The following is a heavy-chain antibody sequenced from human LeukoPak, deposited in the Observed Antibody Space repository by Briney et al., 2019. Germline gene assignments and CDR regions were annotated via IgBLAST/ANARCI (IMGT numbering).Heavy chain of an antibody. CDR1: GYSISSGYY. V-gene: IGHV4-38-2*02. D-gene: IGHD3/OR15-3a*01. CDR2: IYHSGST. J-gene: IGHJ4*02. CDR3: ARGDWDPEIAFDY. Sequence: SETLSLTCTVSGYSISSGYYWGWIRQPPGKGLEWIGSIYHSGSTYYNPSLKSRVTISADTSKNQFSLKLSSVTAADTAVYYCARGDWDPEIAFDYWGQGTLVTVSS.